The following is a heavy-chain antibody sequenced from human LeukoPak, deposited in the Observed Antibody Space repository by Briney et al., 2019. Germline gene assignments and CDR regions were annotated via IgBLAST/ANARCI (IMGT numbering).Heavy chain of an antibody. J-gene: IGHJ3*02. V-gene: IGHV7-4-1*02. CDR2: INTNTGNP. Sequence: ASVKVSCKASGCTFTSYAMNWVRQAPGQGLEWMGWINTNTGNPTYAQGFTGRFVFSLDTSVSTAYLQISSLKAEDTAVYYCARVGSSGYYDAFDIWGQGTMVTVSS. CDR3: ARVGSSGYYDAFDI. D-gene: IGHD3-22*01. CDR1: GCTFTSYA.